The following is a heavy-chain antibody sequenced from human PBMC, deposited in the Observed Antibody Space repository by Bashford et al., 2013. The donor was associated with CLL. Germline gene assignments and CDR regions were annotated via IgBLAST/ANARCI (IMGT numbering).Heavy chain of an antibody. CDR3: ASDRNGMDV. V-gene: IGHV4-4*02. CDR1: GFTFTTYS. J-gene: IGHJ6*02. CDR2: IHHGGTI. Sequence: GSLRLSCTASGFTFTTYSMNWVRQAPGKGLEWVGEIHHGGTISYNPSLKSRINISVDKSKNQFSLQLHSVTAEDTAVYYCASDRNGMDVWGQGTTVTVSS.